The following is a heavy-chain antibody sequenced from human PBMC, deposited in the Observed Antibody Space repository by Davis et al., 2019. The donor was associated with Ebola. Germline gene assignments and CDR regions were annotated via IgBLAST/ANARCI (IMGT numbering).Heavy chain of an antibody. J-gene: IGHJ6*02. D-gene: IGHD5-24*01. Sequence: SETLSLTCTVSGGSIRSSSHYWGWIRQPPGKGLEWMGSIFRTGATSYNPSLKSRVTISVDTSKNQFSLKLSSVTAADTAVYYCARWGGVATIEDYYYYGMDVWGQGTTVTVSS. CDR2: IFRTGAT. CDR1: GGSIRSSSHY. V-gene: IGHV4-39*07. CDR3: ARWGGVATIEDYYYYGMDV.